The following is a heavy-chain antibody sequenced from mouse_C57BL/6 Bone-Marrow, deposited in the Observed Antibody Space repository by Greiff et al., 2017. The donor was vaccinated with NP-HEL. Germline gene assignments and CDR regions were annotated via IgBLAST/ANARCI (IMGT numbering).Heavy chain of an antibody. CDR1: GFTFSSYA. J-gene: IGHJ2*01. D-gene: IGHD2-1*01. V-gene: IGHV5-4*01. Sequence: EVQVVESGGGLVKPGGSLKLSCAASGFTFSSYAMSWVRQTPEKRLEWVATISDGGSYTYYPDNVKGRFTISRDNAKNNLYLQMSHLKSEDTAMYYCATTMALDYWGQGTTLTVSS. CDR3: ATTMALDY. CDR2: ISDGGSYT.